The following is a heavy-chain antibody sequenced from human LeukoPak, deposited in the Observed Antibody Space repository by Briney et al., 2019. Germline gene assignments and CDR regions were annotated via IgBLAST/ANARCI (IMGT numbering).Heavy chain of an antibody. CDR1: GLTFSSYG. V-gene: IGHV3-30*03. CDR3: ARASYYDFWSGYYYFDY. D-gene: IGHD3-3*01. J-gene: IGHJ4*02. CDR2: ISYDGSNK. Sequence: GGSLRLSCAASGLTFSSYGMHWVRQAPGKGLEWVAVISYDGSNKYYADSVKGRFTISRDNAKNTLYLQMNSLRAEDTAVYYCARASYYDFWSGYYYFDYWGQGTLVTVSS.